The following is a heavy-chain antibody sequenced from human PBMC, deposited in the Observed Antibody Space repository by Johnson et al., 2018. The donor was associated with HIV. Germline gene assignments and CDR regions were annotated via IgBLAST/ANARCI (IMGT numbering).Heavy chain of an antibody. CDR3: AKGLRYFDWLGANDACDI. CDR2: ISGSGGST. V-gene: IGHV3-23*04. CDR1: GFTVSSNY. Sequence: VQLVESGGGVVQPGGSLRLSCAASGFTVSSNYMSWVRQAPGKGLEWVSAISGSGGSTYSAAPVKGRFTISRHNSKKTLYLQMTSLRAEDTAVYYCAKGLRYFDWLGANDACDIWGQGTMVTVSS. D-gene: IGHD3-9*01. J-gene: IGHJ3*02.